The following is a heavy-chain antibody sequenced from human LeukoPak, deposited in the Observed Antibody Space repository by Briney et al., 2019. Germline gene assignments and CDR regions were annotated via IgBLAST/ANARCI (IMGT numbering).Heavy chain of an antibody. V-gene: IGHV3-30*04. CDR2: ISYDVSNK. J-gene: IGHJ4*02. CDR3: AKGSDYPDN. Sequence: GGSLRLSCAASGFTFSRYAMHWVRQAPGKGLEWVAVISYDVSNKYYADSVRGRFTISRDNSKNTLYLQMNSLRAEDTCVYYCAKGSDYPDNWGQGTLVTASS. CDR1: GFTFSRYA.